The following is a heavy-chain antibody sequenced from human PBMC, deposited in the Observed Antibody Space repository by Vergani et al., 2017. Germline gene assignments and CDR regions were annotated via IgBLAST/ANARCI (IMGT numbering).Heavy chain of an antibody. Sequence: QVQLQQWGAGLLKPSETLSLTCAVYGGSFSGYYWSWIRQPPGKGLEWIGEINHSGSTNYNPSLKSRVTISVDTSKNQFSLKLSSVTAADTAVYYCARDNDGYNLPFDYWGQGTLVTVSS. D-gene: IGHD5-24*01. CDR1: GGSFSGYY. CDR3: ARDNDGYNLPFDY. J-gene: IGHJ4*02. CDR2: INHSGST. V-gene: IGHV4-34*01.